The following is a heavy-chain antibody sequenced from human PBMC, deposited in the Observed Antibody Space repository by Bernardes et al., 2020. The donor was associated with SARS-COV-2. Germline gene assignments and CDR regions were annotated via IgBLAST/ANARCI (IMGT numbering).Heavy chain of an antibody. V-gene: IGHV3-7*03. CDR3: ARSAGMDV. CDR2: IKRDGSET. Sequence: GGSLRLSCAGSGFDFSDYWMTWVRQAPGKGLEWVANIKRDGSETYYVDSVKGRFTISRDNAKNLVFLQMNSLRAEDTAVFYCARSAGMDVWSQGAMVTGSS. J-gene: IGHJ6*02. CDR1: GFDFSDYW.